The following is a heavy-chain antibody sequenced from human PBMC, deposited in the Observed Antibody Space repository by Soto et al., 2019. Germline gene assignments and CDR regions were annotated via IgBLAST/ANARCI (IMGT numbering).Heavy chain of an antibody. Sequence: GGSLRLSCAASGFTFSSYEMNWVRQAPGKGLEWVSYISSSGSTIYYADSVKGRFTISRDNAKNSLYLQMNSLRAEDTAVYFCARDRPNFFDSFGYHLIEHWGQGVPVTVSS. CDR3: ARDRPNFFDSFGYHLIEH. V-gene: IGHV3-48*03. D-gene: IGHD3-9*01. CDR1: GFTFSSYE. CDR2: ISSSGSTI. J-gene: IGHJ4*02.